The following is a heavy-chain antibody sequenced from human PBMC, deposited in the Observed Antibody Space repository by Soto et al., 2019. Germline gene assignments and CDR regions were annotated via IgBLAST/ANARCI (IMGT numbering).Heavy chain of an antibody. V-gene: IGHV4-59*01. J-gene: IGHJ4*02. CDR3: ARGHDYIWGSYRSNYFDY. CDR2: IYYSGST. D-gene: IGHD3-16*02. CDR1: GGSISSYY. Sequence: SETLSLTCTVSGGSISSYYWSWIRQPPGKGLEWIGYIYYSGSTNYNPSLKSRVTISVDTSKNQFSLKLSSVTAADTAVYYCARGHDYIWGSYRSNYFDYWGQGTLVTVSS.